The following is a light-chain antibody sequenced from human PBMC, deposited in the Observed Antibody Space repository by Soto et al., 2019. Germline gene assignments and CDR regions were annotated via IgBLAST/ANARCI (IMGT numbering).Light chain of an antibody. V-gene: IGLV2-23*02. CDR1: SSNVGNFNV. CDR2: DVS. J-gene: IGLJ1*01. CDR3: NSYAGSNNV. Sequence: QPALTQPASVSGSPGQSITISCTGTSSNVGNFNVVSWYQQHPGKAPKVIIYDVSERPSGVSHRFSGSKSGDTASLTISGLQAEDEADYYCNSYAGSNNVFGTGTKVTVL.